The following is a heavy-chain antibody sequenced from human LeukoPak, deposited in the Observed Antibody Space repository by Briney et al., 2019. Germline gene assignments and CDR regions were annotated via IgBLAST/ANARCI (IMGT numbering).Heavy chain of an antibody. J-gene: IGHJ4*02. D-gene: IGHD3-22*01. CDR3: AKEQNYYDSSGPLDY. V-gene: IGHV3-30*18. Sequence: GGSLRLSCAASGFTFSSYGMHWVRQAPGKGLEWVAVISYDGSNKYYADSVKGRFTISRDNSKNMLYLQMNSLRAEDTAVYYCAKEQNYYDSSGPLDYWGQGTLVTVSS. CDR1: GFTFSSYG. CDR2: ISYDGSNK.